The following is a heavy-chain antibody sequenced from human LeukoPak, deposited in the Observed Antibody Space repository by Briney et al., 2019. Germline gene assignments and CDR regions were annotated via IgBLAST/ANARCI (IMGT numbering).Heavy chain of an antibody. CDR1: GGSFSGYY. J-gene: IGHJ4*02. CDR3: ARGRDYFDY. CDR2: INHSGST. Sequence: PSETLSLTCAVYGGSFSGYYWSWIRQPPGKGLEWIGEINHSGSTNYNPSLKSRVTISVDTSKSQFSLKLGSVTAADTAVCYCARGRDYFDYWGQGTLVTVSS. V-gene: IGHV4-34*01.